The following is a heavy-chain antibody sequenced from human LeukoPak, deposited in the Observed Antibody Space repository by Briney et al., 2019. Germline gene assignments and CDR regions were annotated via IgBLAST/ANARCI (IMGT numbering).Heavy chain of an antibody. V-gene: IGHV3-30*02. CDR1: GFTFSSYG. CDR2: IHHDGSNK. D-gene: IGHD2-2*01. Sequence: PGGSLRLSCAASGFTFSSYGMHWVRQAPGKGLDWVAFIHHDGSNKYYADSVRGRFTISRDNSKNTLYLQMNSLRAEDTAVYYCARDLSRYWGQGTLVTVSS. J-gene: IGHJ4*02. CDR3: ARDLSRY.